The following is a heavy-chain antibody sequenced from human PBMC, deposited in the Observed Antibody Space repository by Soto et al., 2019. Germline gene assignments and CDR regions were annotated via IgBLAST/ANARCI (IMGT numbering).Heavy chain of an antibody. CDR2: IKSKTDGGTT. J-gene: IGHJ4*02. V-gene: IGHV3-15*07. Sequence: EVQLVESGGGLVKPGGSLRLSCAASGFTFSNAWMNWVRQAPGKGLEWVGRIKSKTDGGTTDYAAPVKGRFTISRDDSKYTLYLQMNSLKTEDTAVYYGTTGLGATFAAYWGQGTLVTVSS. CDR3: TTGLGATFAAY. CDR1: GFTFSNAW. D-gene: IGHD1-26*01.